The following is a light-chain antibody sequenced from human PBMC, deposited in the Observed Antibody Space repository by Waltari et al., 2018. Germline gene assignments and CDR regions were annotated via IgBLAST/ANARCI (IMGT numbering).Light chain of an antibody. J-gene: IGKJ1*01. CDR3: QQLNSYPVT. CDR1: QGISSY. CDR2: AAS. Sequence: IQFTQSPSSLSASVGDRVTITCRASQGISSYLAWYQQQPGKAPKLLIYAASTLQSWVPSRFGGSGSGTDFTLTISSLQPEDFATYYCQQLNSYPVTFGQGTKVEIK. V-gene: IGKV1-9*01.